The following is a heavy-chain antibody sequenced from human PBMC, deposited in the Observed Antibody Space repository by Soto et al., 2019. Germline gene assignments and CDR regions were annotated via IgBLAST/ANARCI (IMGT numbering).Heavy chain of an antibody. Sequence: GGSLRLSCAASGFTFSSYGMHWVRQAPGKGLEWVAVISYDGSNKYYADSVKGRFTISRDNSKNTLYLQMNSLRAEDTAVYYCAKDFTYCTNGVCSYYWGQGTLVTVSS. CDR1: GFTFSSYG. J-gene: IGHJ4*02. CDR3: AKDFTYCTNGVCSYY. D-gene: IGHD2-8*01. V-gene: IGHV3-30*18. CDR2: ISYDGSNK.